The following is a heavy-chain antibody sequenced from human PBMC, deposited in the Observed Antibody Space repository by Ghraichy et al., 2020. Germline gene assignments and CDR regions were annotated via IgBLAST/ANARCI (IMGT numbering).Heavy chain of an antibody. CDR2: IWSDEKNR. J-gene: IGHJ5*02. Sequence: GGSLRLSCAASGFSFRSYGMHWLRQAPGKGLEWLAFIWSDEKNRFYADSVKGRFIISRDNSKNTLTLQMNSLRVEDTAVYYCARDGVSEDHVGPNWFDPWGQGTRVTVSS. D-gene: IGHD3/OR15-3a*01. CDR3: ARDGVSEDHVGPNWFDP. CDR1: GFSFRSYG. V-gene: IGHV3-33*01.